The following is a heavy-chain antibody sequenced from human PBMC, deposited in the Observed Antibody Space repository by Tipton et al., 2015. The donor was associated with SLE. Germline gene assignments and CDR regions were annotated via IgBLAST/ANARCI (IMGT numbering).Heavy chain of an antibody. V-gene: IGHV1-69*09. CDR2: IIPILGIA. CDR1: GYTFTSYG. CDR3: ARGVVVSASDAFEI. D-gene: IGHD2-21*02. Sequence: QLVQSGAEVKKPGASVKVSCKASGYTFTSYGISWVRQAPGQGLEWMGRIIPILGIANYAQKFQGRVTITADKSTITAYMELSSLRSEDTAVYYCARGVVVSASDAFEIWGQGTMVTVSS. J-gene: IGHJ3*02.